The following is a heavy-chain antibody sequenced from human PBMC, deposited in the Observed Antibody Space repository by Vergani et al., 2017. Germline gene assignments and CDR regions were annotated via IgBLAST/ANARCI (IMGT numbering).Heavy chain of an antibody. CDR3: ARDPGESSSWYSYFDY. D-gene: IGHD6-13*01. Sequence: EVQLVESGGGLVQPGRSLRLSCAASGFTFDDYAMHWVRQAPGKGLEWVSGISWNSGSIGYADSVKGRFTISRDNAKNSLYLQMNSLRAEDTAVYYCARDPGESSSWYSYFDYWGQGTLVTVSS. CDR1: GFTFDDYA. V-gene: IGHV3-9*01. J-gene: IGHJ4*02. CDR2: ISWNSGSI.